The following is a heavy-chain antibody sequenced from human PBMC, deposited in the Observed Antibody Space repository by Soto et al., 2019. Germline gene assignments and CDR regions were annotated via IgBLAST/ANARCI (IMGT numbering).Heavy chain of an antibody. J-gene: IGHJ5*02. CDR3: ARGAYAYYYDSSGYSNWFDP. D-gene: IGHD3-22*01. Sequence: QVQLVQSGAEVKKPGSSVKVSCKASGGTFSSYAISWVRQAPGQGLEWMGGIIPIFGTANYAQKFQGRVTITADESTGTAYMELSSLRSEDTAVYYCARGAYAYYYDSSGYSNWFDPWGQGTLVTVSS. CDR2: IIPIFGTA. V-gene: IGHV1-69*01. CDR1: GGTFSSYA.